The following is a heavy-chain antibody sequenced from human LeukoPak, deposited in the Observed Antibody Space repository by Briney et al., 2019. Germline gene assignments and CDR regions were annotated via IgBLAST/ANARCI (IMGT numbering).Heavy chain of an antibody. V-gene: IGHV3-30*18. CDR3: AKDRGYSYGYVDY. D-gene: IGHD5-18*01. J-gene: IGHJ4*02. CDR1: GFTFSSYG. CDR2: ISYDGSNK. Sequence: GGSLRLSCAASGFTFSSYGMHWVRQAPGKGLEWVAVISYDGSNKYYADSVKGRFTIFRDNSKNTLYLQMNSLRAEDTAVYYCAKDRGYSYGYVDYWGQGTLVTVSS.